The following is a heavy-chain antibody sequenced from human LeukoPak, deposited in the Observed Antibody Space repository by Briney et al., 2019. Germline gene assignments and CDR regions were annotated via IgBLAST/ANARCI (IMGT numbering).Heavy chain of an antibody. J-gene: IGHJ4*02. CDR2: ISAYNSNT. CDR1: GYTFTSYG. V-gene: IGHV1-18*01. CDR3: ARDPHGYDFWSGYYTGPTYFDY. D-gene: IGHD3-3*01. Sequence: ASVKVSCKASGYTFTSYGISWVRQAPGQGLEWMGWISAYNSNTNYAQKLQGRVTMTTDTSTSTAYMELRSLRSDDTAVYYCARDPHGYDFWSGYYTGPTYFDYWGQGTLVTVSS.